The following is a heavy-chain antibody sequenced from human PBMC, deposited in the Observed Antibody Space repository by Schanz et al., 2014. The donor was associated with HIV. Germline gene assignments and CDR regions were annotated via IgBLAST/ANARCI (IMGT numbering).Heavy chain of an antibody. V-gene: IGHV1-18*01. CDR3: ARSYSSPMDGLDV. Sequence: QVQLVQSGAEVKKPGASVKVSCKASGYIFTSNGISWVRQAPGQGLEWMGWITSDNDYKMVGQRFQGRVTLTTDASTNTAYMELESLRSDDTAIYYCARSYSSPMDGLDVWGQGTTVIVSS. D-gene: IGHD5-18*01. CDR1: GYIFTSNG. J-gene: IGHJ6*02. CDR2: ITSDNDYK.